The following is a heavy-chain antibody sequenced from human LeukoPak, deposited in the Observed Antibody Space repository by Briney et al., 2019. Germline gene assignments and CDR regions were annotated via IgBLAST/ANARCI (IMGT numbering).Heavy chain of an antibody. D-gene: IGHD3-22*01. CDR1: GYTFTSYA. V-gene: IGHV1-3*01. J-gene: IGHJ3*02. CDR2: INAGNGNT. CDR3: ARDRRVYYDSTSVDI. Sequence: ASVKVSCKASGYTFTSYAMHWVRQAPGQRLEWMGWINAGNGNTNYAQKLQGRVTMTTDTSTSTAYMELRSLRSDDTAVYYCARDRRVYYDSTSVDIWGQGTMVTVSS.